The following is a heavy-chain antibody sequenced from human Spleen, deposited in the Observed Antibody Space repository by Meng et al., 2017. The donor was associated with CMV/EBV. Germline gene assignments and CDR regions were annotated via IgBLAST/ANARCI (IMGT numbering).Heavy chain of an antibody. CDR2: INPNSGAT. CDR3: AKPSRWGGVRRFDP. J-gene: IGHJ5*02. CDR1: GYTFTGYY. Sequence: ASVKVSCKASGYTFTGYYMHWVRQAPEQGLEWMGWINPNSGATNYAKKFQGRVTMTRDTSISTAYMELSRLRSDDTAVYYCAKPSRWGGVRRFDPWGQGTLVTVSS. V-gene: IGHV1-2*02. D-gene: IGHD2-21*01.